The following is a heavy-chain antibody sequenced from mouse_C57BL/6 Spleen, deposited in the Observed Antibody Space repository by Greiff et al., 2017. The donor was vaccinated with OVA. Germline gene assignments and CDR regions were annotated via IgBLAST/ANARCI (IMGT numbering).Heavy chain of an antibody. V-gene: IGHV1-64*01. CDR1: GYTFTSYW. CDR3: ASHYYGSSPHWYFDV. Sequence: QVQLQQPGAELVKPGASVKLSCKASGYTFTSYWMHWVKQRPGQGLEWIGMIHPNSGSTNYNEKFKSKATLTVDKSSSTAYMQLSSLTSEDSAVYYCASHYYGSSPHWYFDVWGTGTTDTVSS. D-gene: IGHD1-1*01. CDR2: IHPNSGST. J-gene: IGHJ1*03.